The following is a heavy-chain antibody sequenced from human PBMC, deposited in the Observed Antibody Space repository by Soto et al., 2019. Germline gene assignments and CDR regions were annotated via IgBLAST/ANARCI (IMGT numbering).Heavy chain of an antibody. CDR1: GFTFSSYS. D-gene: IGHD2-15*01. Sequence: GGALRVSCAASGFTFSSYSMNWVRQAPGKGLEWVSYISSSSSTIYYADSVKGRFTISRDNAKNSLYLQMNSLRDEDTAVYYCARDSPPLPPRLYYFDYWGQGTLVTVSS. V-gene: IGHV3-48*02. CDR3: ARDSPPLPPRLYYFDY. CDR2: ISSSSSTI. J-gene: IGHJ4*02.